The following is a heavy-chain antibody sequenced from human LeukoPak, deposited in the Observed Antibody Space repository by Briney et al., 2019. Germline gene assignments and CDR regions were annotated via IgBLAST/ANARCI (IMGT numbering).Heavy chain of an antibody. CDR2: ISAYNGNT. CDR1: GYTFTSYG. J-gene: IGHJ4*02. V-gene: IGHV1-18*01. D-gene: IGHD5-12*01. Sequence: ASVKVSXKASGYTFTSYGISWVRQAPGQGLEWMGWISAYNGNTNYAQKLQGRVTMTTDTSTSTAYMELRSLRSDDTAVYYCARDWEVAIHRPIDYWGQGTLVTVSS. CDR3: ARDWEVAIHRPIDY.